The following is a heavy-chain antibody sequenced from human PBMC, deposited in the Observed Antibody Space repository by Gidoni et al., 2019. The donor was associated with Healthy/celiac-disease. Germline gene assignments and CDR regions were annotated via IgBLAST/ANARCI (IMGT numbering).Heavy chain of an antibody. V-gene: IGHV3-23*01. CDR3: ARALRGYYYYMDV. CDR2: MSGSGDAT. J-gene: IGHJ6*03. Sequence: EVQLLESGGGLVQPGGSLRLSCAASGFTVDNYAMGWVRQAPGKGLVWVSSMSGSGDATFYADTVKGRFTISRDNSMNTLYLQMSSLRAEDTALYFCARALRGYYYYMDVWGKGTTVTVSS. CDR1: GFTVDNYA. D-gene: IGHD4-17*01.